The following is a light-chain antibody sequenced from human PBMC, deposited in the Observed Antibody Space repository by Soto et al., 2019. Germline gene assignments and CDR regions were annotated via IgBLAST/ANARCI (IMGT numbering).Light chain of an antibody. Sequence: EIVLTQSPGTLSLCPGERATLSCRASQSVSSSYLAWYQQKPGQAPRLLIYGASSSATGIPDRFSGSGSGTDFTLTSSRLEPEDCAVYYCQQFGSSPLFTFGPGTKVDVK. CDR1: QSVSSSY. CDR3: QQFGSSPLFT. CDR2: GAS. J-gene: IGKJ3*01. V-gene: IGKV3-20*01.